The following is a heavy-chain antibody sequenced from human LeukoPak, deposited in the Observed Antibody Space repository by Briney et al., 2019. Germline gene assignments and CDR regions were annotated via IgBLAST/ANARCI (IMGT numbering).Heavy chain of an antibody. V-gene: IGHV1-2*02. CDR3: ARGPFYYDSSGYYSGAFDI. CDR1: GYTFTGYY. J-gene: IGHJ3*02. D-gene: IGHD3-22*01. CDR2: IHPNSGGT. Sequence: ASVKVSFNASGYTFTGYYMHWVRQAPGQGLEWMGWIHPNSGGTNYAQKFQGRVTMTRDTSISTAYMELSRLRSDDTAVYYCARGPFYYDSSGYYSGAFDIWGQGTMVTVSS.